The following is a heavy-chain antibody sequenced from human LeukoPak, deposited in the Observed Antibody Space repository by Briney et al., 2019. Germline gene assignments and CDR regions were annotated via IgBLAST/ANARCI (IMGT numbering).Heavy chain of an antibody. D-gene: IGHD2-2*01. J-gene: IGHJ3*02. CDR1: GGTFSSYA. Sequence: SVKVSCKASGGTFSSYAISWVRQAPGQGLEWMGGIIPIFGTANYAQKFQGRVTMTRDTSTSTVYMELSSLRSEDTAVYYCARAGQYQLLFVAFDIWGQGTIVTVSS. CDR2: IIPIFGTA. CDR3: ARAGQYQLLFVAFDI. V-gene: IGHV1-69*05.